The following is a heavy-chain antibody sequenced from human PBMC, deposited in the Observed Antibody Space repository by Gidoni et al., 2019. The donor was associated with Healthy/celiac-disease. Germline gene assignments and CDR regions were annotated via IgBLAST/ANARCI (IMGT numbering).Heavy chain of an antibody. CDR2: INHSGST. CDR3: ARDHIVGAKNFDY. J-gene: IGHJ4*02. Sequence: QVQLQQWGAGLLKPSETLSLTCAVYGGSFSGYCWSWIRQPPGKGLEWIGEINHSGSTNYNPSLKSRVTTSVDTSKNQFSLKLSSVTAADTAVYYCARDHIVGAKNFDYWGQGTLVTVSS. D-gene: IGHD1-26*01. CDR1: GGSFSGYC. V-gene: IGHV4-34*01.